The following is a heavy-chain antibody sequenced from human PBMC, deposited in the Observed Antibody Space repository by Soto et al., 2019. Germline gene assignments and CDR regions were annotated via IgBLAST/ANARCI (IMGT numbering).Heavy chain of an antibody. D-gene: IGHD6-13*01. J-gene: IGHJ4*02. CDR1: GFTFGNFG. CDR3: ARGCSGGTNCFYFDF. V-gene: IGHV3-30*03. CDR2: ISNDGTDQ. Sequence: QVQLVESGGGVVQPGRSLRLSCAASGFTFGNFGIHWVRQAPGKGLEWVADISNDGTDQYYADSVKGRFTISRDNSKNTLYLQMNSLRAEDKAVYYCARGCSGGTNCFYFDFWGQGILVTVSS.